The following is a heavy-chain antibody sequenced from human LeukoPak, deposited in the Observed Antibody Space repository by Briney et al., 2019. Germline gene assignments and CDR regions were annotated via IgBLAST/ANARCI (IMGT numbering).Heavy chain of an antibody. D-gene: IGHD2-15*01. CDR3: AKDVYCSGGSCYSEYYFDY. CDR1: GGSISSYY. CDR2: ISGSGGST. Sequence: LSLTCTVSGGSISSYYWSWIRQPPGKGLEWVSAISGSGGSTYYADSVKGRFTISRDNSKNTLYLQMNSLRAEDTAVYYCAKDVYCSGGSCYSEYYFDYWGQGTLVTVSS. J-gene: IGHJ4*02. V-gene: IGHV3-23*01.